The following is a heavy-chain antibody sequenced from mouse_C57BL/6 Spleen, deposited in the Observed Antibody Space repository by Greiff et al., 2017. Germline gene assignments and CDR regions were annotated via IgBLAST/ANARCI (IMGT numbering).Heavy chain of an antibody. J-gene: IGHJ2*01. D-gene: IGHD2-4*01. CDR1: GYTFTDYN. CDR3: ARRKYDYHFDN. Sequence: EVQGVESGPELVKPGASVKIPCKASGYTFTDYNMDWVKQSHGKSLEWIGDINPNNGGTIYNQKFKGKATLTVDKYSSTAYIELRSLTSEDTAVYYCARRKYDYHFDNWGQGTTLTVSS. CDR2: INPNNGGT. V-gene: IGHV1-18*01.